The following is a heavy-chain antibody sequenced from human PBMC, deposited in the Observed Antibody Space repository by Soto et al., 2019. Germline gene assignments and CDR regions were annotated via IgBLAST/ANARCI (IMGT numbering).Heavy chain of an antibody. V-gene: IGHV5-10-1*01. CDR2: IDPSDSYT. CDR3: ARWTGYYNSFAY. Sequence: GESLKISCKGSGYSFTSYWIRWVRQMPGKGPEWMGRIDPSDSYTNYSPTFQGHFTISADKAISTAYLPSINFKAPYPATYYCARWTGYYNSFAYWGQGTLVTVS. J-gene: IGHJ4*02. D-gene: IGHD3-9*01. CDR1: GYSFTSYW.